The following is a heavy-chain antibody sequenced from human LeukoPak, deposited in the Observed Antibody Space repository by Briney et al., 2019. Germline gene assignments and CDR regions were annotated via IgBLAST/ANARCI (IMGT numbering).Heavy chain of an antibody. CDR3: ARDQGYYDSSGRNYY. CDR2: INPNSGGT. Sequence: GASVKVPCKASGYTFTGYYMHWVRQAPGQGLEWMGWINPNSGGTNYAQKFQGRVTMTRDTSISTAYMELSSLRSEDTAVYYCARDQGYYDSSGRNYYWGQGTLVTVSS. CDR1: GYTFTGYY. V-gene: IGHV1-2*02. J-gene: IGHJ4*02. D-gene: IGHD3-22*01.